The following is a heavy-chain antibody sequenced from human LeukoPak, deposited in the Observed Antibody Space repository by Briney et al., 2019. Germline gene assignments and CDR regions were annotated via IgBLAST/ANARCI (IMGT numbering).Heavy chain of an antibody. D-gene: IGHD3-9*01. CDR1: GVTLSSYA. J-gene: IGHJ4*02. CDR3: AKDQGTYYDILTGYYDTYYFDY. Sequence: GESLTLSCAASGVTLSSYAMRWLREAPGKGLEWFSAISGSGGSTYYADSVKGRFTISRDNSKNTLYLQMNSLRAEDTAVYYCAKDQGTYYDILTGYYDTYYFDYWGQGTLVTVSS. CDR2: ISGSGGST. V-gene: IGHV3-23*01.